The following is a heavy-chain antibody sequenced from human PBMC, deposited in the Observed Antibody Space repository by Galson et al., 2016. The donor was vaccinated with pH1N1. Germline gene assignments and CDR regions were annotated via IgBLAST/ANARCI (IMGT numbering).Heavy chain of an antibody. Sequence: LSLTCTVSGGSISSSSYYWGWIRQPPGKGLEWIGSIYYSGSTYYTASLKSRVTIYVDTSKNQFSLQLNSVTPEDTAVYYCARDGIAAAGIRRDQYYFDYWGQGTLVTVSS. V-gene: IGHV4-39*07. CDR3: ARDGIAAAGIRRDQYYFDY. D-gene: IGHD6-13*01. CDR1: GGSISSSSYY. J-gene: IGHJ4*02. CDR2: IYYSGST.